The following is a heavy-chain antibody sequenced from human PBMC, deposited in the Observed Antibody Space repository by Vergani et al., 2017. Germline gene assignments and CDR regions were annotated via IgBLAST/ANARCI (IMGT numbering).Heavy chain of an antibody. CDR2: IKQDGSEK. CDR1: GFTFSSYW. J-gene: IGHJ6*03. D-gene: IGHD6-6*01. V-gene: IGHV3-7*03. Sequence: EVQLVESGGGLVQPGGSLRLSCAASGFTFSSYWMSWVRQAPGKGLEWVANIKQDGSEKYYVDSVKGRFTISRDNAKNSLYLQMNSLRAEDTAVYYCARAGVIAARPRYYYYYMDVWGKGTTVTVSS. CDR3: ARAGVIAARPRYYYYYMDV.